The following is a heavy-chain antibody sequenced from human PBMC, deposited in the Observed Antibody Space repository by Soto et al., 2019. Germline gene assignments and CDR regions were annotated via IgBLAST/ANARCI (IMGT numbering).Heavy chain of an antibody. CDR2: ISSSSSYT. CDR3: ARDFEQYQLLQYNWFDP. CDR1: GFTFSDYY. V-gene: IGHV3-11*06. J-gene: IGHJ5*02. D-gene: IGHD2-2*01. Sequence: PVGSLRLSCAASGFTFSDYYMSWIRQAPGKGLEWVSYISSSSSYTNYADSVKGRFTISRDNAKNSLYLQMNSLRAEDTAVYYCARDFEQYQLLQYNWFDPWGQGTLVTVSS.